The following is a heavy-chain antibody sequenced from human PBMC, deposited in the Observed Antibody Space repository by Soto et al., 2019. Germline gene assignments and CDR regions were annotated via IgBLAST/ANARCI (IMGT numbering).Heavy chain of an antibody. CDR2: MYYSGRT. J-gene: IGHJ6*03. CDR1: GVSISSDY. D-gene: IGHD2-21*01. V-gene: IGHV4-59*01. Sequence: PSETLSLTCSVSGVSISSDYWSWIRQPPGKGPEWIGYMYYSGRTEYDPSLKSRVTISVDTSKNQFSLKLSSVTAADTAVYYCARALGGDYMDVWGKGPTVTVS. CDR3: ARALGGDYMDV.